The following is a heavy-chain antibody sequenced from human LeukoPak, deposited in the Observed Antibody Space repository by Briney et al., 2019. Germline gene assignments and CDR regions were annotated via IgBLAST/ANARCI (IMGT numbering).Heavy chain of an antibody. V-gene: IGHV7-4-1*02. Sequence: ASVKVSCKASGYIFNSYAMDWVRQAPGQGLEWMGWINTNTGNPTYAQGFTGRFVFSLDTSVSTAYLEISSLKAEDTAVYYCARARYCIGTTCPAGYYGMDVWGQGTTVTVSS. CDR2: INTNTGNP. J-gene: IGHJ6*02. CDR1: GYIFNSYA. CDR3: ARARYCIGTTCPAGYYGMDV. D-gene: IGHD2/OR15-2a*01.